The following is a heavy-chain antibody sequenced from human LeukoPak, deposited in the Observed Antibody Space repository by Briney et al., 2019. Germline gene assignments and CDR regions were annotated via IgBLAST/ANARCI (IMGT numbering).Heavy chain of an antibody. CDR3: ARGRVNWNYYYYGMDV. CDR1: GGSISSGGYY. Sequence: SQTLSLTCTVSGGSISSGGYYWSWIRQHPGKGLEWIGYIYYSGSTYYNPSLKSRVTISVDTSKNQFSLKRSSVTAADTAVYYCARGRVNWNYYYYGMDVWGQGTTVTVSS. CDR2: IYYSGST. D-gene: IGHD1-1*01. V-gene: IGHV4-31*03. J-gene: IGHJ6*02.